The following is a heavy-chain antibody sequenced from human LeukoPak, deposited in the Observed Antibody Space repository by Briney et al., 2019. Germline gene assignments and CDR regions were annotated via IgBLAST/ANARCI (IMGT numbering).Heavy chain of an antibody. V-gene: IGHV5-51*01. CDR1: GYSFNSYW. D-gene: IGHD5-12*01. J-gene: IGHJ4*02. CDR2: IYPGDSDT. CDR3: ARLPGIVATIERYFDY. Sequence: GESLKISCKGSGYSFNSYWIGWVRQMPGKGLEWMGIIYPGDSDTRYSPSFQGQVTISADKSISTAYLQWSSPKASDTAMYYCARLPGIVATIERYFDYWGQGTLVTVSS.